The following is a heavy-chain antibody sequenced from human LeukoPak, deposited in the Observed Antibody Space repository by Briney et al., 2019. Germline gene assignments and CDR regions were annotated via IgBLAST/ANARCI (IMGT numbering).Heavy chain of an antibody. CDR3: AKDGPEWELLPYYFDY. J-gene: IGHJ4*02. CDR2: ISGSGGST. V-gene: IGHV3-23*01. D-gene: IGHD1-26*01. CDR1: GFTFSSYA. Sequence: GGSLRLSCAASGFTFSSYAMGWVRQAPGKGLEWVSAISGSGGSTYYADSVKGRFTISRDNSKNTLYLQMNSLRAEDTAVYYCAKDGPEWELLPYYFDYWGQGTLVTVSS.